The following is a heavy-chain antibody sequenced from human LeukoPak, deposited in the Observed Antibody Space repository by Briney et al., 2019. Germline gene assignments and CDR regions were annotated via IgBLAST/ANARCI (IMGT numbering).Heavy chain of an antibody. Sequence: ASVKVSCKASGYTLTDYYIHWVRQAPGQGLEWMGRINPNSGGTNYAQKLQGRVTMTRDTSISTAYMELSRLRSDDTAVYYCASTTSGYAADYWGQGTLVTVSS. CDR1: GYTLTDYY. D-gene: IGHD5-12*01. CDR3: ASTTSGYAADY. J-gene: IGHJ4*02. CDR2: INPNSGGT. V-gene: IGHV1-2*06.